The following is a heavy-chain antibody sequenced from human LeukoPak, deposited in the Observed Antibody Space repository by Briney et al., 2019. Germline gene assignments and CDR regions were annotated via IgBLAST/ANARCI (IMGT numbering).Heavy chain of an antibody. CDR2: ISYSRVT. V-gene: IGHV4-59*08. CDR3: ARRVIMSGTGVPDTWLGP. J-gene: IGHJ5*02. D-gene: IGHD1-26*01. Sequence: PSETLSLTCTVSVGSLTKYYWNSIRHPPRKGLEWVGYISYSRVTTYNPSLKSRVTTSIHTSTNQFSFNLNSMTAADTAVYYCARRVIMSGTGVPDTWLGPWGQGTVVTVSS. CDR1: VGSLTKYY.